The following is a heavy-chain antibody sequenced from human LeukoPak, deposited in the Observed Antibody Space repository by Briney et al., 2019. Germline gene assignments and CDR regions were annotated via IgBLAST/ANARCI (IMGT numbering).Heavy chain of an antibody. J-gene: IGHJ4*02. Sequence: ASVKLSCTASGYTFSSYGISWVRQAPGQGLEWMGWIRAYNGETKYAQNLQGRVTMTTDTSTSTGYMELRSLRSDDTAVYYCARIADYSLNWYFDYWGQGTLVTVSS. D-gene: IGHD4-11*01. CDR1: GYTFSSYG. CDR3: ARIADYSLNWYFDY. V-gene: IGHV1-18*01. CDR2: IRAYNGET.